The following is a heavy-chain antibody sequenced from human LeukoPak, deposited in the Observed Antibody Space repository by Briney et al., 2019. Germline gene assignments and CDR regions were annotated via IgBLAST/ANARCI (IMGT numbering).Heavy chain of an antibody. Sequence: GDSLKISCNGSGYSFTNYWIGWVRQMPGKGLEWMGIIYPGDSDTRYSPSFQGQVTISADKSSSTAYLQWSSLTASDTAMYYCARRAVANFDCWGQGTLVTVSS. V-gene: IGHV5-51*01. D-gene: IGHD6-19*01. J-gene: IGHJ4*02. CDR3: ARRAVANFDC. CDR2: IYPGDSDT. CDR1: GYSFTNYW.